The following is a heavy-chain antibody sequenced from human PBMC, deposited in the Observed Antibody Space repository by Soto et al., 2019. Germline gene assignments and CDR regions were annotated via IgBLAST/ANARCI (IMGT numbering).Heavy chain of an antibody. J-gene: IGHJ4*01. CDR2: IKQDGSDT. Sequence: EVQLVDSGGGLVQPAGSLRLSCAVSGFIFSDYRMSWVRQAPGKGLEWVANIKQDGSDTKYVNSAKGRCTMSRDNVKNSLYLQMNSLRAEETAVYYCTTGGATEHSAHGPLVTVSS. CDR3: TTGGATEH. CDR1: GFIFSDYR. V-gene: IGHV3-7*01. D-gene: IGHD1-1*01.